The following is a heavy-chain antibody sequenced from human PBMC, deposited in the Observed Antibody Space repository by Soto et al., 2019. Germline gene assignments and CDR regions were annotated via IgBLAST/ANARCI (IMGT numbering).Heavy chain of an antibody. D-gene: IGHD3-22*01. CDR3: ARQPITMIVVVIFYFDY. V-gene: IGHV4-39*01. J-gene: IGHJ4*02. CDR2: IYYSGST. CDR1: GGSISSSSYY. Sequence: SETLSLTCTVSGGSISSSSYYWGWIRQPPGKGLEWIGSIYYSGSTYYNPSLKSRVTISVDTSKNQFSLKLSSVTAADTAVYYCARQPITMIVVVIFYFDYWGQGTLVTVSS.